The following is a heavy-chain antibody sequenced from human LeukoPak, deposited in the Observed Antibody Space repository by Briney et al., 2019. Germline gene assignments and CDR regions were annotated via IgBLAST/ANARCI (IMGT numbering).Heavy chain of an antibody. D-gene: IGHD6-13*01. V-gene: IGHV3-7*03. CDR1: GFPFSSYS. CDR3: ARSIPYGTTWYGRSDY. Sequence: GGSLRLSCAASGFPFSSYSMTWVRQAPGKGLEWVANIKPDGTTKFYVDSVKGRFTISRDNALNSLYLQMNSLRAEDSAIYYCARSIPYGTTWYGRSDYWGQGTLVTVSS. CDR2: IKPDGTTK. J-gene: IGHJ4*02.